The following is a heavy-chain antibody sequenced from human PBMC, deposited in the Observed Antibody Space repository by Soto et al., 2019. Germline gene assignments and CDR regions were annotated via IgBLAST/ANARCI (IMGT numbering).Heavy chain of an antibody. D-gene: IGHD3-9*01. CDR2: IYYSGST. Sequence: KGLEWIGYIYYSGSTNYNPSLKSRDTISVDTSKNQFSLKLSSVTAADTAVYYCFFFQAEDGIRDSLSVSAFLLNRSSDL. CDR3: FFFQAEDGIRDSLSVSAFLLNRSSDL. J-gene: IGHJ2*01. V-gene: IGHV4-59*01.